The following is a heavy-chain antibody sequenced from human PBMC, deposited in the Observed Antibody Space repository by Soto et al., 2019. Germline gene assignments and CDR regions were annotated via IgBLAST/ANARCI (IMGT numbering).Heavy chain of an antibody. CDR1: GWKVRNSG. D-gene: IGHD3-22*01. CDR2: IGIGSSTK. J-gene: IGHJ3*01. V-gene: IGHV3-48*01. Sequence: SQRLSCAGCGWKVRNSGMKWVRQATGKGLEWVSYIGIGSSTKYYADSVKGRFTISRDNAKNSLYLQMNSLRAEDTAVYYCARDQLYYNDISGRPLNAFDVWGQGTMVTVSS. CDR3: ARDQLYYNDISGRPLNAFDV.